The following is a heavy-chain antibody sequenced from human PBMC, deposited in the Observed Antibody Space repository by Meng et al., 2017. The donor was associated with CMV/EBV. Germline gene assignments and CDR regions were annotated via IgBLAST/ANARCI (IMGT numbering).Heavy chain of an antibody. V-gene: IGHV4-39*07. CDR3: ARGGSVFSI. CDR1: GGSISSSSYY. CDR2: IYYSGST. J-gene: IGHJ3*02. Sequence: GSLRLSCTVSGGSISSSSYYWGWIRQPPGKGLEWIGSIYYSGSTNYNPSLKSRVTISVDTSKNQFSLKLSSVTAADTAVYYCARGGSVFSIWGQGTMVTVSS. D-gene: IGHD3-10*01.